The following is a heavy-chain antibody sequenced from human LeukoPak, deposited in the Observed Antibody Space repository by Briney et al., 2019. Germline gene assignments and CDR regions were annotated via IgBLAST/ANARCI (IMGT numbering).Heavy chain of an antibody. CDR1: GFTFSSYV. Sequence: PGGSLRLSCAASGFTFSSYVMNWVRQAPGKGLEWVSSISSGSTYIYYADSVKGRFTISRDNAKNSLYLQMNSLRDEDTAVYYCARGGTYCPDYWGQGTLVTVSS. CDR2: ISSGSTYI. V-gene: IGHV3-21*01. CDR3: ARGGTYCPDY. D-gene: IGHD1-26*01. J-gene: IGHJ4*02.